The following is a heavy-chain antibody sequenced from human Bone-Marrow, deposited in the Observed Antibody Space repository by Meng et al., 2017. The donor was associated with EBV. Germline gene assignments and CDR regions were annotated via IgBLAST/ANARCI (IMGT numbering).Heavy chain of an antibody. J-gene: IGHJ4*02. Sequence: GQVVRPGAGVEKPGSPVQLSCWTSGGTFNSDAVSWVRQAPGQGLEWMGGLIPMSGAPHYAQKFQGRVTITADESTSTHYMDLSNLRSDDTAMYYCASESGRGFTPDYWGQGTLVTVSS. CDR3: ASESGRGFTPDY. CDR1: GGTFNSDA. V-gene: IGHV1-69*01. CDR2: LIPMSGAP. D-gene: IGHD3-10*01.